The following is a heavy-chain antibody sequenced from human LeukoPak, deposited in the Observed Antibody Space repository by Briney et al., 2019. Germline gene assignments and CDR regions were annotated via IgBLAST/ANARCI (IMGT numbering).Heavy chain of an antibody. CDR3: ARDAAAAGPFDY. V-gene: IGHV1-18*01. CDR2: ISTYNGHT. CDR1: GYTFIDYG. D-gene: IGHD6-13*01. Sequence: ASVKVSCKAPGYTFIDYGVSWVRQAPGQGLEWMGWISTYNGHTYYAQKLQGRVTMTTDTSTSTAYMELRSLRSDDTAVYYCARDAAAAGPFDYWGQGTLVTVSS. J-gene: IGHJ4*02.